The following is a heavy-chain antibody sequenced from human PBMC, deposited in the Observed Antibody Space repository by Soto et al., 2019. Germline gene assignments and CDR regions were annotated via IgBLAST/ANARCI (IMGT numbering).Heavy chain of an antibody. CDR1: GYTFTSYG. J-gene: IGHJ4*02. Sequence: ASVKVSCKASGYTFTSYGISWVRQAPGQGLEWMGWISAYNGNTNYAQKLQGRVTMTTDTSTSIAYMELRSLRSDDTAVYYCARDLPGYYDSSGYPRAPGYWGQGTLVTVSS. V-gene: IGHV1-18*01. CDR2: ISAYNGNT. CDR3: ARDLPGYYDSSGYPRAPGY. D-gene: IGHD3-22*01.